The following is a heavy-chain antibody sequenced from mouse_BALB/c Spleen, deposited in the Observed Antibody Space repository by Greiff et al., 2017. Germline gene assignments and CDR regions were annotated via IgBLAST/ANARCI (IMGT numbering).Heavy chain of an antibody. Sequence: EVKLMESGGGLVQPGGSRKLSCAASGFTFSSFGMHWVRQAPEKGLEWVAYISSGSSTIYYADTVKGRFTISRDNPKNTLFLQMTSLRSEDTAMYYCARSITTATFAYWGQGTLVTVSA. CDR1: GFTFSSFG. V-gene: IGHV5-17*02. D-gene: IGHD1-2*01. J-gene: IGHJ3*01. CDR3: ARSITTATFAY. CDR2: ISSGSSTI.